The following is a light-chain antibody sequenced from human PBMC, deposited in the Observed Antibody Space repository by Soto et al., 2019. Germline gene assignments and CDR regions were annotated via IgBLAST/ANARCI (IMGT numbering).Light chain of an antibody. V-gene: IGLV2-11*01. J-gene: IGLJ2*01. CDR3: RSYAGSYTLNVV. Sequence: QSVLTQPRSVSGSPGQSVTISCTGTSSDVGGYNYVSWYQQHPGKAPKLMIYDVSKRPSGVPDRFSGSKSGNTASLTISGLQAEDEADYYCRSYAGSYTLNVVFGGGTKLTVL. CDR1: SSDVGGYNY. CDR2: DVS.